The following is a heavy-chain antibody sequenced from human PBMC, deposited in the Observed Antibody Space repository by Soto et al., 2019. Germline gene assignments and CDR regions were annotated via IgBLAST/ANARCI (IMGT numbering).Heavy chain of an antibody. CDR3: AKGPDYDYIWGTYRYGYFHH. CDR1: GFTFSSFA. CDR2: VSGSGGNT. J-gene: IGHJ1*01. D-gene: IGHD3-16*02. V-gene: IGHV3-23*01. Sequence: GGSLRLSCAASGFTFSSFAMSWVRQAPGKGLEWVSTVSGSGGNTYYADSVKGRFTISRDNSKNTLSLQMNSLRAEDTAVYYCAKGPDYDYIWGTYRYGYFHHWGQGTLVTVSS.